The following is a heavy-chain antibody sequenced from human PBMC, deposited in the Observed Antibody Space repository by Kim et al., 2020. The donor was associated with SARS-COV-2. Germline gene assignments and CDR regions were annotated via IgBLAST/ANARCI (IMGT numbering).Heavy chain of an antibody. CDR3: ARVIIAVAKLNYYYYGMDV. D-gene: IGHD6-19*01. V-gene: IGHV1-69*13. CDR2: IIPIFGTA. Sequence: SVKVSCKASGGTFSSYAISWVRQAPGQGLEWMGGIIPIFGTANYAQKFQGRVTITADESTSTAYMELSSLRSEDTAVYYCARVIIAVAKLNYYYYGMDVWGQGTTVTVSS. CDR1: GGTFSSYA. J-gene: IGHJ6*02.